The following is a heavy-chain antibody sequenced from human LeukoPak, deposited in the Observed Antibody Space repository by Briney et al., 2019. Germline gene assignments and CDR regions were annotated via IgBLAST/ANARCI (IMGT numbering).Heavy chain of an antibody. Sequence: GGSLRLSCAASGFTFRSYWMGWVRQAPGKGLEWVANIKQDGSEKNYVDSVKGRFTISRDNAKNSLYLQMNSLRAEDTAVYYCASGLELDYWGQGTLATVSS. V-gene: IGHV3-7*03. J-gene: IGHJ4*02. CDR2: IKQDGSEK. CDR1: GFTFRSYW. CDR3: ASGLELDY.